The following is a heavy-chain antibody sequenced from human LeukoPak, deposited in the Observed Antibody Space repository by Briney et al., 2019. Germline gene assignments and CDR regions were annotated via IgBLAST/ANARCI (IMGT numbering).Heavy chain of an antibody. J-gene: IGHJ4*02. CDR1: GFPFSRDS. D-gene: IGHD5-24*01. CDR2: ISPDGSVT. CDR3: ASDVAYKFDY. Sequence: GGSLRLSCAASGFPFSRDSMHWVRQSPGKGLVWLSRISPDGSVTNYADSVKGRFAISRDNAKNTLYLQMNSLRDEDTAVYYCASDVAYKFDYWGQGTLVTFSS. V-gene: IGHV3-74*01.